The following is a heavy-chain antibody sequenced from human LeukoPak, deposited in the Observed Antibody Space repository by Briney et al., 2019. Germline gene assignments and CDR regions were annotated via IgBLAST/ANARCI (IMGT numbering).Heavy chain of an antibody. CDR3: ARGGRYYTGWQYYFDY. V-gene: IGHV1-2*04. Sequence: ASVKVSCKASGYTFTGYYMHWVRQAPGQGLEWMGWINPNSGGTNYAQKFQGWVTMTRDTSISTAYMELSRLRSDDTAVYYCARGGRYYTGWQYYFDYWGQGTLVTVSS. D-gene: IGHD1-26*01. J-gene: IGHJ4*02. CDR2: INPNSGGT. CDR1: GYTFTGYY.